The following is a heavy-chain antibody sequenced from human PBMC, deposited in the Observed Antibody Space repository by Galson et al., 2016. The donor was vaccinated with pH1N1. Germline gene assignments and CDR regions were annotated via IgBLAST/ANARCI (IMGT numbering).Heavy chain of an antibody. CDR3: ARLGYGDYSNYFDY. Sequence: TLSLTCTVSGDSMTSGFYYWTWIRQPAGKGLEYIGYIYTSGSTNYNPSLKSRLIISVDTSKNQVPLKLSSVTAADTAVYYCARLGYGDYSNYFDYWGQGTLVTVSS. V-gene: IGHV4-61*09. J-gene: IGHJ4*02. D-gene: IGHD4-17*01. CDR1: GDSMTSGFYY. CDR2: IYTSGST.